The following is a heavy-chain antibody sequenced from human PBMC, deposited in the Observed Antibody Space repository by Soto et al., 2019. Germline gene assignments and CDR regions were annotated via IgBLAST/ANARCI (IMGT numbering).Heavy chain of an antibody. CDR1: GDSFTSYW. CDR3: ARQSTNYYDSSPALPTDY. D-gene: IGHD3-22*01. V-gene: IGHV5-51*01. J-gene: IGHJ4*02. Sequence: GESLKISCKGSGDSFTSYWIGWVRRMPGKGVEWMGINYPGDSDTRYSRSFQGQVTISADKSISTAYLQWSSLKASDTAMYYCARQSTNYYDSSPALPTDYWGQGTLVTVSS. CDR2: NYPGDSDT.